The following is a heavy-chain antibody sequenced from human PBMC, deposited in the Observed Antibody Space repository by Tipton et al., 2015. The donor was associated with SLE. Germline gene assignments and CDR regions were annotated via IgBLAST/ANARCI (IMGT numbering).Heavy chain of an antibody. CDR2: INHSGST. CDR3: AREDVSEGATNYFDY. D-gene: IGHD5-12*01. Sequence: TLSLTCAVSGGSISSSNWWSWVRQPPGKGLEWIGEINHSGSTNYNPSLKSRVTISVDTSKNQFSLKLSSVTAADTAVYYCAREDVSEGATNYFDYWGQGTLVTVSS. CDR1: GGSISSSNW. V-gene: IGHV4-4*02. J-gene: IGHJ4*02.